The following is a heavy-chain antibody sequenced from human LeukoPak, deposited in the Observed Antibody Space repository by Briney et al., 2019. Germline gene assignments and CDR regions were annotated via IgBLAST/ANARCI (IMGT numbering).Heavy chain of an antibody. CDR3: ARVGYGGNYYAFDI. V-gene: IGHV1-8*01. Sequence: ASVKVSCKASGYIFTSYDVNWVRQATGQGLEWMGWMNPNNGNTGYAQEFQGRVTMTRNTSINTAYMELSSLRSEDTAVYYCARVGYGGNYYAFDIWGQGTMVTVSS. J-gene: IGHJ3*02. CDR2: MNPNNGNT. CDR1: GYIFTSYD. D-gene: IGHD4-23*01.